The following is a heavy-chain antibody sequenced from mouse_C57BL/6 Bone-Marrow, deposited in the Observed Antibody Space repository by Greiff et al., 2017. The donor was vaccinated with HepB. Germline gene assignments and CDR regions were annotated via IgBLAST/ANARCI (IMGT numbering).Heavy chain of an antibody. CDR1: GFTFNTYA. CDR2: IRSKSSNYAT. Sequence: DVQLQESGGGLVQPKGSLKLSCAASGFTFNTYAMPWVRQAPGKGLEWVARIRSKSSNYATYYADSVKDRFTISRDESQSMLYLQMNNVKTEDTAMYYCVRERPYYFDYWGQGTTLTVSS. CDR3: VRERPYYFDY. J-gene: IGHJ2*01. V-gene: IGHV10-3*01.